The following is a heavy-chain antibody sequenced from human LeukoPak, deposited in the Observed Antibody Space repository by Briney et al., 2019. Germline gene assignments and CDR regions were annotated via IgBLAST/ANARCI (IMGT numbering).Heavy chain of an antibody. V-gene: IGHV3-21*01. Sequence: GSLRLSCAASGFMFSNYNMNWVRQAPGKGLEWVASISSSSSYIYDADSVKGRFTISRDNAKNSLYLQMNSLRAEDTAVYYCAKSWSRSLPNNWFDPWGQGTLVTVSS. D-gene: IGHD2-15*01. CDR1: GFMFSNYN. CDR3: AKSWSRSLPNNWFDP. J-gene: IGHJ5*02. CDR2: ISSSSSYI.